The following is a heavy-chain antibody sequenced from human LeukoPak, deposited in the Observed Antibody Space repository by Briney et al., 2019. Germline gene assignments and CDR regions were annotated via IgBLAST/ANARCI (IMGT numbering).Heavy chain of an antibody. J-gene: IGHJ4*02. D-gene: IGHD3-10*01. V-gene: IGHV4-34*01. Sequence: SETLSLTCAVYGGSFSGYYWSWIRQPPGKGLEWIGEINHSGSTNYNPSLKSRVTISVDTSKNQFSLKLSSVTAADTAVYYCAGIPFGMVRGTNSFDYWGQGTLVTVSS. CDR1: GGSFSGYY. CDR2: INHSGST. CDR3: AGIPFGMVRGTNSFDY.